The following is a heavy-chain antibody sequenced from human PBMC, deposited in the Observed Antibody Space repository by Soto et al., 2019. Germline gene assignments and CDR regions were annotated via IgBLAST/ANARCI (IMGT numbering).Heavy chain of an antibody. V-gene: IGHV4-31*03. CDR3: ATVNSGYDSSGYYSFDY. Sequence: LSLTCTVSGGSISSGGYYWSWIRQHPGKGLEWIGYIYYSGSTYYNPSLKSRVTISVDTSKNQFSLKLSSVTAADTAVYYCATVNSGYDSSGYYSFDYWGQGTLVTVSS. J-gene: IGHJ4*02. CDR2: IYYSGST. CDR1: GGSISSGGYY. D-gene: IGHD3-22*01.